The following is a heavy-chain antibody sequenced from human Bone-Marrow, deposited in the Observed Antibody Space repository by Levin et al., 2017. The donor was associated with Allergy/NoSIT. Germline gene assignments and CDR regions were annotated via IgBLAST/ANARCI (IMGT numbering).Heavy chain of an antibody. Sequence: GGSLRLSCTTSGFSFEDAWMTWVRQAPGKGLEWVGRVESKIDGGTIEYAAPVKGRFTISRDDSKNTLYLEMNSLKIEDAAVYYCTTDLPWHYEGLTPRTYYYYGLDVWGQGTTVTVSS. D-gene: IGHD1-7*01. V-gene: IGHV3-15*04. CDR1: GFSFEDAW. CDR2: VESKIDGGTI. CDR3: TTDLPWHYEGLTPRTYYYYGLDV. J-gene: IGHJ6*02.